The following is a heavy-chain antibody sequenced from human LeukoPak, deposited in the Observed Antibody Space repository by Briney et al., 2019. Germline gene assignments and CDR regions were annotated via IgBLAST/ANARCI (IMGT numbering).Heavy chain of an antibody. D-gene: IGHD2-2*01. J-gene: IGHJ4*02. Sequence: ASVKVSCKASGGTFSSYAISWVRQAPGQGLEWMGGIIPIFGTANYAQKFQGRVTITTDESTSTAYMELSSLRSEDTAVYYCASGHLHTDCSSTSCLDYWGQGTLVTVSS. CDR3: ASGHLHTDCSSTSCLDY. CDR1: GGTFSSYA. CDR2: IIPIFGTA. V-gene: IGHV1-69*05.